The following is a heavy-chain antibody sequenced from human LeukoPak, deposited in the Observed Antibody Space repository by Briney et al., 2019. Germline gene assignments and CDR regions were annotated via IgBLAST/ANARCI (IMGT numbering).Heavy chain of an antibody. V-gene: IGHV3-53*01. J-gene: IGHJ6*03. CDR1: GFTVSSNY. CDR2: IYKNAIT. D-gene: IGHD3-10*01. Sequence: PGGSLRLSCAASGFTVSSNYMTWVRRAPGKGLEWVSVIYKNAITYYADTVKGRFTISRDNSKNTLYLQMNSLRADDTAVYYCARSLRVRGVPDYMDVWGKGTTVTISS. CDR3: ARSLRVRGVPDYMDV.